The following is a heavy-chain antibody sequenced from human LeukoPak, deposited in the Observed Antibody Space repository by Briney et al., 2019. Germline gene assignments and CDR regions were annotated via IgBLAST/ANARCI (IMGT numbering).Heavy chain of an antibody. CDR1: GFTFDDYA. Sequence: GRSLRLSCAASGFTFDDYAMHWVRQAPGKGLEWVSGISWNSGSIGYADSVKGRFTISRDNAKNSLYLQMNSLRAEDTALYYCAKDRGAAAGGGTNRFDPWGQGTLVTVSS. D-gene: IGHD6-13*01. CDR2: ISWNSGSI. J-gene: IGHJ5*02. V-gene: IGHV3-9*01. CDR3: AKDRGAAAGGGTNRFDP.